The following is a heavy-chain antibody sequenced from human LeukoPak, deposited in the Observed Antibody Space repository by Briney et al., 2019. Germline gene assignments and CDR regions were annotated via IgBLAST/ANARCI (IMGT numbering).Heavy chain of an antibody. CDR2: ISDGGVT. V-gene: IGHV3-53*01. J-gene: IGHJ4*02. CDR3: GGSGSYYTPSYY. CDR1: DFTVSDNY. Sequence: GGSLRLSCATSDFTVSDNYMGWVRQAPGRGLEWVSVISDGGVTYYADSVKSPFTISRDDSNDTPYLQMNSLRPEDTAVYYCGGSGSYYTPSYYWGQGTLVTVSS. D-gene: IGHD3-10*01.